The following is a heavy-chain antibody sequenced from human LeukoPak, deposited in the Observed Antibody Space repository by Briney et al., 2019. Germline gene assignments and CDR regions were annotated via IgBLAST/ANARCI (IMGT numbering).Heavy chain of an antibody. V-gene: IGHV1-2*02. CDR2: VNPNSGDT. Sequence: ASVKVPCKASGYTFTGYFMHWVRQAPGQGLEWMGWVNPNSGDTNYAEKFLGRVTMTRDTSISTAYMELSRLRSNDTAVYYCARDRRQQLVGDYFDYWGQGTLVTVSS. J-gene: IGHJ4*02. CDR1: GYTFTGYF. D-gene: IGHD6-13*01. CDR3: ARDRRQQLVGDYFDY.